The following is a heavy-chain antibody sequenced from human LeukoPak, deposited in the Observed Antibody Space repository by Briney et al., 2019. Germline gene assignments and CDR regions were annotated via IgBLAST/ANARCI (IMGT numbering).Heavy chain of an antibody. D-gene: IGHD3-16*02. V-gene: IGHV3-23*01. Sequence: GGSLRLSCAASGFTFSSYAMSWVRQAPGKGLEWVSAISGSGGSTYYADSVKGRFTISRDNSKNTLYLQMNSLRAEDTAVYYCAKDRDVWGSYRYLGAFDIWGQGTMVTVSS. CDR2: ISGSGGST. J-gene: IGHJ3*02. CDR3: AKDRDVWGSYRYLGAFDI. CDR1: GFTFSSYA.